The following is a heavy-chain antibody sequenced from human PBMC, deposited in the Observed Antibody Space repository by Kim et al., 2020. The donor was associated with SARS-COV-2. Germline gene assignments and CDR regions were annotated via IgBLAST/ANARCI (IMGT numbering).Heavy chain of an antibody. J-gene: IGHJ4*02. CDR2: IWYDGSNK. D-gene: IGHD3-3*01. CDR1: GFTFSSYG. V-gene: IGHV3-33*01. CDR3: ARDPVTPIFGVVIGYGYFDY. Sequence: GGSLRLSCAASGFTFSSYGMHWVRQAPGKGLEWVAVIWYDGSNKYYADSVKGRFTISRDNSKNTLYLQMNSLRAEDTAVYYCARDPVTPIFGVVIGYGYFDYWGQGTLVTVSS.